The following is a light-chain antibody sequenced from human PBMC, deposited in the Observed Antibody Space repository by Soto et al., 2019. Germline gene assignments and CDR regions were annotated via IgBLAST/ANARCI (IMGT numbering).Light chain of an antibody. CDR2: GAS. CDR3: QQYDISPT. Sequence: EIVLTQSPGTLSLSAGERATLSCRASQSVSSSYLAWYQQKPGQAPTVLIYGASSRATGIPDRFSGSGSGTDFTLTISRLEPEDFAVYYCQQYDISPTFGQGTKVEIK. CDR1: QSVSSSY. J-gene: IGKJ1*01. V-gene: IGKV3-20*01.